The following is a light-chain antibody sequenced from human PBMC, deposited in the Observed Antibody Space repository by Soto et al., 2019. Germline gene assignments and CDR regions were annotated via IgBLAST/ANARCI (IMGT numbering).Light chain of an antibody. Sequence: QSVLTQPPSASGXPXXXXTXSCSXSXXNIGSNTVNWYQQLPGTAPKLLIYSNNQRPSGVPDRFSGSKSGTSASLAISGLQSEDEADYYCAAWDDSLNGVVFGGGTKVTVL. CDR1: XXNIGSNT. V-gene: IGLV1-44*01. CDR2: SNN. J-gene: IGLJ2*01. CDR3: AAWDDSLNGVV.